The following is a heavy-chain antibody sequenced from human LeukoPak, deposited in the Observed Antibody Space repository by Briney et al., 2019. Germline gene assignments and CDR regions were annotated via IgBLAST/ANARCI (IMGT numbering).Heavy chain of an antibody. CDR3: AKDETSIAVAGPFHY. V-gene: IGHV3-7*03. CDR2: MKADGSEK. CDR1: GFTFNIYW. D-gene: IGHD6-13*01. Sequence: GGSLRLSCAASGFTFNIYWMTWVRQAPGKGLEWVANMKADGSEKHYEESVKGRFTIFRDNARNSLYLQMNSLRAEDTAVYYCAKDETSIAVAGPFHYWGQGTLVTVSS. J-gene: IGHJ4*02.